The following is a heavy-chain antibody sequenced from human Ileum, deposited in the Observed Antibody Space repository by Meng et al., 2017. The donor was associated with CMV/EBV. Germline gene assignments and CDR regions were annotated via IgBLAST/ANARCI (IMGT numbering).Heavy chain of an antibody. CDR3: ARGTGTFGY. Sequence: SETLSLTCAVYGGSFSSYYLTWIRQPPGKGLEWIGEINHSGRVNYNPSLKSRVTISADTSKNQFSLKLSSVTAADTAVYYCARGTGTFGYWGQGTLVTVSS. V-gene: IGHV4-34*01. J-gene: IGHJ4*02. D-gene: IGHD1-7*01. CDR2: INHSGRV. CDR1: GGSFSSYY.